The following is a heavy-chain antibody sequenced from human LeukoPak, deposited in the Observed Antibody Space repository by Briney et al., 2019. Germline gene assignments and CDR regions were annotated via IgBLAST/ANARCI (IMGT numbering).Heavy chain of an antibody. D-gene: IGHD1-26*01. V-gene: IGHV4-61*01. CDR3: AREVLGVGATIDY. Sequence: SETLSLTCTVSGGSVSSGSYYWSWIRQPPGKGLEWIGYIYYSGSTNYNPSLKSRVTISVDTSKNQFSLKLSSVTAADTAVYYCAREVLGVGATIDYWGQGTLVTVSS. CDR2: IYYSGST. J-gene: IGHJ4*02. CDR1: GGSVSSGSYY.